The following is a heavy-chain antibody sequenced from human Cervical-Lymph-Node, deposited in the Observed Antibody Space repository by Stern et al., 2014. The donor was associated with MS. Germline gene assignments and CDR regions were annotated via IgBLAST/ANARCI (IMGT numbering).Heavy chain of an antibody. CDR3: GRDTCRGGGCYFRY. Sequence: VQLVESGGGVVQPGWSLRLSCAASGFIFSNYAMHWVRQAPGKGLDWVAFVSNEGSKQFYADAVKGRFTISRDNANNTLYLQMNSLRPEDTAVYYCGRDTCRGGGCYFRYWGQGILITVSS. D-gene: IGHD2-15*01. V-gene: IGHV3-30-3*01. CDR1: GFIFSNYA. J-gene: IGHJ4*02. CDR2: VSNEGSKQ.